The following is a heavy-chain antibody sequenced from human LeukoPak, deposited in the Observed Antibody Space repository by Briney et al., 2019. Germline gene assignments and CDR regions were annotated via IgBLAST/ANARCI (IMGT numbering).Heavy chain of an antibody. D-gene: IGHD6-13*01. CDR3: AKDRGDSSWYPYYFDY. CDR1: GFIFRYYG. CDR2: ISHDGTNK. J-gene: IGHJ4*02. Sequence: GGSLRLSCAASGFIFRYYGMHWVRQAPGKGLEWVAVISHDGTNKYFSDSVKGRFAISRDNSKNTLYLQMNSLGAEDTAVYYCAKDRGDSSWYPYYFDYWGQGTLVTVSS. V-gene: IGHV3-30*18.